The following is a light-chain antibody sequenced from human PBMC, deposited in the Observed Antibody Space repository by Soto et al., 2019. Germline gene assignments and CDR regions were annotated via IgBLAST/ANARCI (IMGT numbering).Light chain of an antibody. CDR1: QGVSSS. Sequence: AIRMTQSPPSLSASTGDRVTITCRASQGVSSSVAWYQQKPGEAPKLLIYAASTMQSGVPSRFSGSGSGTDFTLTISCLQSEDFATYYCQHYYSYPWTFGQGTKV. V-gene: IGKV1-8*01. J-gene: IGKJ1*01. CDR2: AAS. CDR3: QHYYSYPWT.